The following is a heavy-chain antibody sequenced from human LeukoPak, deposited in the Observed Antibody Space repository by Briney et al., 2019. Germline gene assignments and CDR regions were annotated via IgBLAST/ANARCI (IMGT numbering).Heavy chain of an antibody. D-gene: IGHD3-9*01. V-gene: IGHV3-15*01. CDR2: IKSKTDGGTT. J-gene: IGHJ4*02. CDR3: TTETPNYDILTGPLIDS. Sequence: GGSLRLSCAASGFTFSTYTMNWVRQAPGKGLEWVGRIKSKTDGGTTDYAAPVKGRFTISRDDSKNTLYLQMNSLKTEDTAVYYCTTETPNYDILTGPLIDSWGQGTLVTVSS. CDR1: GFTFSTYT.